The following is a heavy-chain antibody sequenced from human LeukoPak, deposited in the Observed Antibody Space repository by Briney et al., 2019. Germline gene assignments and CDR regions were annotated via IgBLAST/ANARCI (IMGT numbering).Heavy chain of an antibody. CDR3: ASANYGTYYYYYYMDV. CDR2: ISSSGSTI. CDR1: GFTFSDYY. V-gene: IGHV3-11*04. J-gene: IGHJ6*03. Sequence: GGSLRLSCAASGFTFSDYYMSWIRQAPGKGLEWVSYISSSGSTIYYAGSVKGRFTISRDNAKNSLYLQMNSLRAEDTAVYYCASANYGTYYYYYYMDVWGKGTTVTVSS. D-gene: IGHD3-16*01.